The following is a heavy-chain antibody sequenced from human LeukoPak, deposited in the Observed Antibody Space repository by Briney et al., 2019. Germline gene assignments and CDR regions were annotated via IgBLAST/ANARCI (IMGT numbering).Heavy chain of an antibody. CDR3: ARRRFFPDY. V-gene: IGHV3-48*01. CDR1: GFTFSSYS. CDR2: ISSSSSTI. D-gene: IGHD3-3*01. Sequence: PGGSLRLSCAASGFTFSSYSMNWVRQAPGKGLEWVSYISSSSSTIYYADSVKGRFTISRDNAKNSLYLQMNSLRAEDTAVYYCARRRFFPDYWGQGTLVTVSS. J-gene: IGHJ4*02.